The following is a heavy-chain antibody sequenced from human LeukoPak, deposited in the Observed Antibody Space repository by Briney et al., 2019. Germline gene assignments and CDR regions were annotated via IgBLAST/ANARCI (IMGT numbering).Heavy chain of an antibody. CDR2: MTPNSGDT. V-gene: IGHV1-8*01. CDR3: ARGPPNWGYDY. D-gene: IGHD7-27*01. Sequence: ASVKVSCKASGYTFTSYDFNWVRQATGQRPEWMGWMTPNSGDTGYAQKFQDRVTMTRNTSISTAYMELSSLRSDDTAVYYCARGPPNWGYDYWGPGTLVTVSS. J-gene: IGHJ4*02. CDR1: GYTFTSYD.